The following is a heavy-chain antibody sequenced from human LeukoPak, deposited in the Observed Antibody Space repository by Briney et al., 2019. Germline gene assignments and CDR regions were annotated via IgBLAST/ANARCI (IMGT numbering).Heavy chain of an antibody. CDR3: AKYVSAKGPPYGLDV. D-gene: IGHD2/OR15-2a*01. V-gene: IGHV3-23*01. J-gene: IGHJ6*02. CDR2: ISASGGST. Sequence: GGSLRLSCAASEFTFSSYAMQWVRQAPGKGLEWVSGISASGGSTYYADSVKGRCTISRDNSKNTLYLQMNSLRAEDTAIYYCAKYVSAKGPPYGLDVWGQGTTVAVSS. CDR1: EFTFSSYA.